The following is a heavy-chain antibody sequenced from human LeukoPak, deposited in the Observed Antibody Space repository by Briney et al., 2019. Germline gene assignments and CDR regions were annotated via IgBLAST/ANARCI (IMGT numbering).Heavy chain of an antibody. CDR1: GDSVTTYC. D-gene: IGHD4-17*01. Sequence: SETLSLTCTVSGDSVTTYCWNWIRQPPGKGLEWIGYVYYSGYTNYNASLKSRVSISIDTSKNQFSLTLNSVTAADTAVYYCARDRSISGYYGDFSSDSWGQGTLVTVSS. CDR2: VYYSGYT. V-gene: IGHV4-59*02. CDR3: ARDRSISGYYGDFSSDS. J-gene: IGHJ4*02.